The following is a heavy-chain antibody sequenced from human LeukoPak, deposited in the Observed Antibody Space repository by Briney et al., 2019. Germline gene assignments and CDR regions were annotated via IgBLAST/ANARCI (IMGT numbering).Heavy chain of an antibody. CDR1: GFTFSSHW. CDR3: VRGAYSSSWLNFDY. CDR2: IPYDGSNK. J-gene: IGHJ4*02. Sequence: PGGSLRLSCAASGFTFSSHWMSWVRQAPGEGLEWVALIPYDGSNKYYADSVKGRFTVSRDNSKNTLYLQMNSLRAEDTAVYYCVRGAYSSSWLNFDYWGQGTLVTVSS. V-gene: IGHV3-30*03. D-gene: IGHD6-13*01.